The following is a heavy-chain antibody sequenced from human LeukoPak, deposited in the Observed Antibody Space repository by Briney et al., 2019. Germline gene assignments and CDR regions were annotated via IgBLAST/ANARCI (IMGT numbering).Heavy chain of an antibody. D-gene: IGHD6-6*01. V-gene: IGHV3-9*01. Sequence: GGSLRLSCAASGFTFDDYAMHWVRQAPGKGLEWVSGISWNSGSIGYADSVKGRFTISRDNAKNSLYLQMNSLRAEDTALYYCAKDMSIAGGAGIDYWGQGTLVTVSS. CDR3: AKDMSIAGGAGIDY. CDR1: GFTFDDYA. J-gene: IGHJ4*02. CDR2: ISWNSGSI.